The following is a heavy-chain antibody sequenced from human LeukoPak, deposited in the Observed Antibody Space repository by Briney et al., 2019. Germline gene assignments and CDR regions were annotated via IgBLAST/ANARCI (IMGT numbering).Heavy chain of an antibody. V-gene: IGHV4-59*08. CDR2: IYYSGST. CDR1: GCTISSYE. J-gene: IGHJ3*01. Sequence: PSETLTLTCTVSGCTISSYEWSWIRQPPGKGLEWIGYIYYSGSTNYNPTVKGRVTISVDTSQIQFSLKLSSVTAADTAVYYCARGPCFDVWGQGTMVTVSS. CDR3: ARGPCFDV.